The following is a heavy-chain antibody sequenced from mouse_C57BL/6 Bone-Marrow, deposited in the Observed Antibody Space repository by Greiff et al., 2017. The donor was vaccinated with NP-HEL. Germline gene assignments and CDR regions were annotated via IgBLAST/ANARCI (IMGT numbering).Heavy chain of an antibody. D-gene: IGHD2-4*01. Sequence: VQLQQSGAELVRPGASVKLSCKASGYTFTDYYINWVKQRPGQGLEWIARIYPGSGNTYYNEKFKGKATLTAEKSSSTAYMQLSSLTSEDSAVYFCARDYDYGPYAMDYWGQGTSVTVSS. J-gene: IGHJ4*01. CDR2: IYPGSGNT. V-gene: IGHV1-76*01. CDR3: ARDYDYGPYAMDY. CDR1: GYTFTDYY.